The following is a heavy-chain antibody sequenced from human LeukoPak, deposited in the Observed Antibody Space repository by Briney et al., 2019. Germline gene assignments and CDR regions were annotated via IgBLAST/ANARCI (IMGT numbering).Heavy chain of an antibody. CDR2: IYYSGST. CDR3: ARRDMVRGVITY. J-gene: IGHJ4*02. D-gene: IGHD3-10*01. V-gene: IGHV4-30-2*03. Sequence: SQTLSLTCAVSGDSISSGSYSWSWIRQPPGKGLEWIGSIYYSGSTYYNPSLKSRVTISVDTSKNQFSLKLSSVTAADTAVYYCARRDMVRGVITYWGQGTLVTVSS. CDR1: GDSISSGSYS.